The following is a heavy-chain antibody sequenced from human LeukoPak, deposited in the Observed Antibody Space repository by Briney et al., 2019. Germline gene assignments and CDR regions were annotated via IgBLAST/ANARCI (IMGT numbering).Heavy chain of an antibody. CDR2: IKYTGGT. J-gene: IGHJ1*01. D-gene: IGHD2-15*01. V-gene: IGHV4-34*01. CDR1: GGSFSGYY. CDR3: ARLGYCSGGSCNSYFQH. Sequence: SETLSLTCAVYGGSFSGYYWSWIRQSPGKGLEWIGGIKYTGGTNYNPSVKSRVTISGDTSKNQFSLHLSSVTAADTAVYYCARLGYCSGGSCNSYFQHWGQGTLVTVSS.